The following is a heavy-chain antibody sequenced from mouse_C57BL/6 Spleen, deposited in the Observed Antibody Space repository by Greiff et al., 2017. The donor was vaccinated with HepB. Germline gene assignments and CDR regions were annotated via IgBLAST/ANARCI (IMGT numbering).Heavy chain of an antibody. D-gene: IGHD1-1*01. CDR2: IDPETGGT. CDR3: TRAHLLQAMDY. CDR1: GYTFTDYE. J-gene: IGHJ4*01. Sequence: VQLQQSGAELVRPGASVTLSCKASGYTFTDYEMHWVKQTPVHGLEWIGAIDPETGGTAYNQKFKGKAILTADKSSSTAYMELRILTSEDSAVYYCTRAHLLQAMDYWGQGTSVTVSS. V-gene: IGHV1-15*01.